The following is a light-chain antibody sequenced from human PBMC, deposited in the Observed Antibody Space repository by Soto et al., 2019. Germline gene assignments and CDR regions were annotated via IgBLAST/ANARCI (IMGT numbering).Light chain of an antibody. CDR3: AAWDDSLNGRV. V-gene: IGLV1-44*01. CDR1: SSNIGSNT. J-gene: IGLJ2*01. Sequence: QSVLTQPPSASGTPGQRVTISCSGSSSNIGSNTVNWYQQLPGTAPKLLIYNNNQRPSGVPDRFSGSKSGTSASLAISGLQSEDEADYCCAAWDDSLNGRVFGGGTKVTVL. CDR2: NNN.